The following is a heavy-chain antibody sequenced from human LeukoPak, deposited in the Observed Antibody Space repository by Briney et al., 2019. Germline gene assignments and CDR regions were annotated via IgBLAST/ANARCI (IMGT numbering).Heavy chain of an antibody. CDR1: GGSISSSSYY. Sequence: PSETLSLTCTVSGGSISSSSYYWGWIRQPPGKGLEWIGSIYYSGSTYYNPSLKSRVTISVDTSKNQFSLKLSSVTAADTAVYYCARVNYDILTGYWTSYYYYMDVWGKGTTVTVSS. J-gene: IGHJ6*03. D-gene: IGHD3-9*01. CDR3: ARVNYDILTGYWTSYYYYMDV. CDR2: IYYSGST. V-gene: IGHV4-39*07.